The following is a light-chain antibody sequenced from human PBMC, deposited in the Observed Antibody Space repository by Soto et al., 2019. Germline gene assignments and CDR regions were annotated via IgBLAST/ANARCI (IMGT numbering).Light chain of an antibody. J-gene: IGLJ2*01. V-gene: IGLV2-23*02. CDR3: CSYAGSSTYVV. CDR2: EVS. Sequence: QSVLTQPASMSGSPGQSITISCTGTSSDVGSYNLVSWYQQHPGKAPKLMIYEVSKRPSGVSNRFSGSKSGNTASLTISGLQAEDDSDYYCCSYAGSSTYVVFGGGTNVTVL. CDR1: SSDVGSYNL.